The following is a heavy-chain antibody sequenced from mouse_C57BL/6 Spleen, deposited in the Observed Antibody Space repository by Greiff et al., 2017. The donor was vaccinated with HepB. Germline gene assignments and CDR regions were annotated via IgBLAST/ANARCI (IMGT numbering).Heavy chain of an antibody. CDR2: IDPSDSET. CDR3: ARKDYYGSSPYFDV. J-gene: IGHJ1*03. D-gene: IGHD1-1*01. Sequence: VQLQQPGAELVRPGSSVKLSCKASGYTFTSYWMHWVKQRPIQGLEWIGNIDPSDSETHYNQKFKDKATLTVDKSSSTAYMQLSSLTSEDSAVYYCARKDYYGSSPYFDVWGTGTTVTVSS. V-gene: IGHV1-52*01. CDR1: GYTFTSYW.